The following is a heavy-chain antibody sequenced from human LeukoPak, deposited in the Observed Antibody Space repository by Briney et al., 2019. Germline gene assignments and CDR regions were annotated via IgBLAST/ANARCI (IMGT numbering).Heavy chain of an antibody. Sequence: ASVKVSCKASGYTFTSYDINWVRQATGQGLEWMGWMNPNSGNTGYAQKFQGRVTMTRDTSISTAYMELSRLRSDDTAVYYCARDSVGYSYGLGGDYAFDIWGQGTMVTVSS. D-gene: IGHD5-18*01. CDR2: MNPNSGNT. J-gene: IGHJ3*02. CDR3: ARDSVGYSYGLGGDYAFDI. CDR1: GYTFTSYD. V-gene: IGHV1-8*01.